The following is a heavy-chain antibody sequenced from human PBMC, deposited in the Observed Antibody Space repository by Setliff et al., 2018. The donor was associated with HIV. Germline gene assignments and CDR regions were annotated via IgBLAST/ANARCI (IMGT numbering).Heavy chain of an antibody. Sequence: GGSLRLSCAASGFTFSTYSMNWVRQAPGKGLEWVSYMSSDGRRRDSAYSVKGRFTISRDNAKNSLYLQMNRLRAEDTAVYYCASHPSVYGPPFDYWGQGTLVTVSS. CDR2: MSSDGRRR. CDR3: ASHPSVYGPPFDY. CDR1: GFTFSTYS. D-gene: IGHD2-8*01. J-gene: IGHJ4*02. V-gene: IGHV3-48*04.